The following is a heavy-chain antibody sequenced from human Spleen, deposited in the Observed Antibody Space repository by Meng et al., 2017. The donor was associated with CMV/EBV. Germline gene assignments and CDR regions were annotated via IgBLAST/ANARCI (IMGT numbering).Heavy chain of an antibody. CDR1: GGSMSSGNYY. V-gene: IGHV4-30-4*01. CDR3: ASFDHIPRRNYFDY. CDR2: IHHSGSA. D-gene: IGHD2-21*01. J-gene: IGHJ4*02. Sequence: ARLRGAAPGRVEPSQTLSLTCTVSGGSMSSGNYYWSWIRQPPGKGLEWIGYIHHSGSAYYNPSLKSRVSISVDTSKNQFSLNLNSMTAADTAVYYCASFDHIPRRNYFDYWGQGTLVTVSS.